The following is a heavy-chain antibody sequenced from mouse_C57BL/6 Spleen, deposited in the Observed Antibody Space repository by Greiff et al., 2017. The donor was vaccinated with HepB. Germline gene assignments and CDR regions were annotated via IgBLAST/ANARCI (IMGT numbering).Heavy chain of an antibody. J-gene: IGHJ2*01. CDR3: ARISLYYFDY. Sequence: EVQVVESGPGLVKPSQSLSLTCSVTGYSITSGYYWNWIRQFPGNKLEWMGYISYDGSNNYNPSLKNRISITRDTSKNQFFLKLNSVTTEDTATYYCARISLYYFDYWGQGTTLTVSS. CDR2: ISYDGSN. V-gene: IGHV3-6*01. CDR1: GYSITSGYY.